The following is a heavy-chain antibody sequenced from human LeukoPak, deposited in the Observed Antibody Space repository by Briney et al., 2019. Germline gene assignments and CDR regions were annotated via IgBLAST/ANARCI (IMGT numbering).Heavy chain of an antibody. CDR3: ARGSTWLWFGPVGYYYYYMDV. CDR2: INTNTGNP. D-gene: IGHD3-10*01. V-gene: IGHV7-4-1*02. CDR1: GYTFTSYA. Sequence: ASVKVSCKASGYTFTSYAMNWVRQAPGQGLEWMGWINTNTGNPTYAQGFTGRFVFSLDTSVSTAYLQISSLKAEDTAVYYCARGSTWLWFGPVGYYYYYMDVWGKGTTVTVSS. J-gene: IGHJ6*03.